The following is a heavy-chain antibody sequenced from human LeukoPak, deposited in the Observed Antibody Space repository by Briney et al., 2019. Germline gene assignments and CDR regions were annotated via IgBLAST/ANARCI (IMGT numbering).Heavy chain of an antibody. CDR1: GFTFSSYA. CDR2: ISGSGGST. CDR3: AKNHRAAARNNYFDY. Sequence: GGSLRPSCAASGFTFSSYAMSWVRQAPGKGLEWVSAISGSGGSTYYADSVKGRFTISRDNSKNTLYLQMNSLRAEDTAVYYCAKNHRAAARNNYFDYWGQGTLVTVSS. J-gene: IGHJ4*02. D-gene: IGHD2-15*01. V-gene: IGHV3-23*01.